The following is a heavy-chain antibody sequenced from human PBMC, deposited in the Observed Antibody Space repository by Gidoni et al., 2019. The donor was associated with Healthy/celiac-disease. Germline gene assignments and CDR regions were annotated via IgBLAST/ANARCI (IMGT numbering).Heavy chain of an antibody. CDR2: IWYDGSNK. Sequence: QVQLVESGGGVVQPGRSLRLSCAASGFTFSSYGMHWVRQAPGKGLEWVAVIWYDGSNKYYADSVKGRFTISRDNSKNTLYLQMNSLRAEDTAVYYCARERQGGQDYFDYWGQGTLVTVSS. V-gene: IGHV3-33*01. CDR1: GFTFSSYG. D-gene: IGHD3-16*01. J-gene: IGHJ4*02. CDR3: ARERQGGQDYFDY.